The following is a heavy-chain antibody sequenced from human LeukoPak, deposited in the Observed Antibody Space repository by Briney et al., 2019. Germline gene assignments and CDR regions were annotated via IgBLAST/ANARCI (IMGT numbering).Heavy chain of an antibody. J-gene: IGHJ4*02. CDR3: ARAGYGDSDFDY. V-gene: IGHV4-39*07. CDR2: IYYSGGT. CDR1: GGSISSSSYY. Sequence: SETLSLTCTVSGGSISSSSYYWGWIRQPPGKGLDWIGSIYYSGGTYYNPSLKSRVTISVDTSKNQFSLKLSSVTAADTAVYYCARAGYGDSDFDYWGQGTLVTVSS. D-gene: IGHD4-17*01.